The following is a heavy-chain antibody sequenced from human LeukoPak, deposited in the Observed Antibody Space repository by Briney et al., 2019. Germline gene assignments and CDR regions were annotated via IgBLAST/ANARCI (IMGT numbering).Heavy chain of an antibody. D-gene: IGHD1-7*01. Sequence: ASVKVSCKVSGYTLTELSMHWVRQAPGKGLEWMGGFDPEDGETIYAQKFQGRVTMTEDTSTDTAYMELSSLRSEDTAVYYCATGLITGTTGAWFDPWGQGTLVTVSS. J-gene: IGHJ5*02. CDR1: GYTLTELS. CDR2: FDPEDGET. V-gene: IGHV1-24*01. CDR3: ATGLITGTTGAWFDP.